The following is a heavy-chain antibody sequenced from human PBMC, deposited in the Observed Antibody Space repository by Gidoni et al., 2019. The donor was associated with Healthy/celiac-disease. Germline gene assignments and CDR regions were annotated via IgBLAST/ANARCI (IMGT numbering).Heavy chain of an antibody. V-gene: IGHV1-46*01. J-gene: IGHJ6*03. D-gene: IGHD3-10*01. CDR2: INPSGGST. CDR3: ARWSGDYGSGSYYTLDYYYYYMDV. Sequence: QVQLVQSGAEVKKPEASVKVSCKASAYTFTRAYMHWVRQAPGQGLEWMGIINPSGGSTSYAQKFQGRVTMTRDTSTSTVYMELSSLRSEDTAVYYCARWSGDYGSGSYYTLDYYYYYMDVWGKGTTVTVSS. CDR1: AYTFTRAY.